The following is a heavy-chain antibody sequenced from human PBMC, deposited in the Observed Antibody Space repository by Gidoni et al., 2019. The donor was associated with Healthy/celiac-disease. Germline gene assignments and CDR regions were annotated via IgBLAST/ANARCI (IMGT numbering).Heavy chain of an antibody. CDR2: ISPILGIA. J-gene: IGHJ4*02. V-gene: IGHV1-69*04. Sequence: QVQLVQSGAEAKKPGPAVKVSCKASGGTFSSYAISWVRQAPGQGLEWMGRISPILGIANYAQKFQGRVTITADKSTSTAYMELSSLRSEDTAVYYCAHPRRDGYNEGYFDYWGQGTLVTVSS. D-gene: IGHD5-12*01. CDR3: AHPRRDGYNEGYFDY. CDR1: GGTFSSYA.